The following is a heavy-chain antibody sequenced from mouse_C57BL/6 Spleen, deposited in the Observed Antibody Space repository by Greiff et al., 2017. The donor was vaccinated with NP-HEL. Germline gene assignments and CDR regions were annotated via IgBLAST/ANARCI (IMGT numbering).Heavy chain of an antibody. D-gene: IGHD2-2*01. CDR2: IDPNSGGT. CDR3: ARPYGYDWFAY. V-gene: IGHV1-72*01. CDR1: GYTFTSYW. Sequence: QVQLQQPGAELVKPGASVKLSCKASGYTFTSYWMHWVKQRPGRGLEWIGRIDPNSGGTKYNEKFKSKATLTVDKPSSTAYMQLSSRTSEDSAVYYCARPYGYDWFAYWGQGTLVTVSA. J-gene: IGHJ3*01.